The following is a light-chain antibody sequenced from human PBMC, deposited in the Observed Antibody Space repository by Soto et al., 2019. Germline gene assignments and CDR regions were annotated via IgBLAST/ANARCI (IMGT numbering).Light chain of an antibody. CDR2: DSN. Sequence: QSVLTLPPSVSGAPGQRVTISCTGTSSNIGAGQDVHWYRQLPGAAPKFLISDSNNRASGVPDRFSVSKSGASASLAITGLRAEDEGDYFCQSYGTSMSGLYVFGNGTQVTVL. J-gene: IGLJ1*01. CDR3: QSYGTSMSGLYV. V-gene: IGLV1-40*01. CDR1: SSNIGAGQD.